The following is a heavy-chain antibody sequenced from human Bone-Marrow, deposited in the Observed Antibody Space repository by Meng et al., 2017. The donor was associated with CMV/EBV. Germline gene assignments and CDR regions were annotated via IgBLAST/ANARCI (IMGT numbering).Heavy chain of an antibody. V-gene: IGHV4-39*07. CDR2: IYYSGST. D-gene: IGHD3-3*01. Sequence: SETLSLTCTVSGGSISSSSYYWGWIRQPPGKGLEWIGSIYYSGSTYYNTSLKSRVTISVDTSKNQFSLKLSSVTAADTAVYYCAGIGDTIFGVVINDNWFDPWGQGTRVTVYS. J-gene: IGHJ5*02. CDR3: AGIGDTIFGVVINDNWFDP. CDR1: GGSISSSSYY.